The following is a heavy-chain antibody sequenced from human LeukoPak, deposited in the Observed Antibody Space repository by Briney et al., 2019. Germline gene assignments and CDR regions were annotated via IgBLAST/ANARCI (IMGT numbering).Heavy chain of an antibody. CDR2: IWYDGSNK. CDR3: ARVRDSSSIDY. J-gene: IGHJ4*02. D-gene: IGHD6-6*01. V-gene: IGHV3-33*01. Sequence: QPGRFLRLSCAASGFTFSSYGMHWVRQAPGKGLEWVAVIWYDGSNKYYADSVKGRFTISRDNSKNTLYLQMNSLRAEDTAVYYCARVRDSSSIDYWGQGTLVTVSS. CDR1: GFTFSSYG.